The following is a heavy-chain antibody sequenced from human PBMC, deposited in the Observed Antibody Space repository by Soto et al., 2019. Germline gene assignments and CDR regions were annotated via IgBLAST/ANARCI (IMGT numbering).Heavy chain of an antibody. Sequence: QVQLVQSGAEVKKPGSSVKVSCKASGGTFSSYAISWVRQAPGQGLEWMGGIIPIFGTANYAQKFQGRVTITADESTSTAYMEMSSLRSEYTAVYYCARGFYCSSTSCDAFDILSQGTMVTVSS. CDR3: ARGFYCSSTSCDAFDI. CDR2: IIPIFGTA. CDR1: GGTFSSYA. J-gene: IGHJ3*02. V-gene: IGHV1-69*01. D-gene: IGHD2-2*01.